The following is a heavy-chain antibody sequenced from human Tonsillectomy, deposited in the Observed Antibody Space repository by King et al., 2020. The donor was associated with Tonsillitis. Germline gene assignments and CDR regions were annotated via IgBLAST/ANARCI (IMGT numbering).Heavy chain of an antibody. CDR1: GGSFSGYY. D-gene: IGHD4-17*01. V-gene: IGHV4-34*01. CDR2: INHSGST. CDR3: ARGQTRYGDYVPGEFDY. J-gene: IGHJ4*02. Sequence: VQLQKWGAGLLKPSETLSLTGAVYGGSFSGYYWSWIRQPPGKGLEWIGEINHSGSTNYNPSLKSRVTISVDTSKNQFSLKLSSVTAADTAVYYCARGQTRYGDYVPGEFDYWGQGTLVTVSS.